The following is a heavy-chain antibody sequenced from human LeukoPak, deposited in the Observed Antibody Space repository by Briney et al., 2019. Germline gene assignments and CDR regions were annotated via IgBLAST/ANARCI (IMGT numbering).Heavy chain of an antibody. J-gene: IGHJ1*01. Sequence: GGSLRLSCAASGFTFSDYYMSWIRQASGKGLEWVSYISSSGSTIYYADSVKGRFTISRDNAKNSLYLQMNSLRAEDTAVYYCARSPNYCSGGSCYSDEYFQHWGQGTLVTVSS. D-gene: IGHD2-15*01. CDR2: ISSSGSTI. CDR1: GFTFSDYY. V-gene: IGHV3-11*01. CDR3: ARSPNYCSGGSCYSDEYFQH.